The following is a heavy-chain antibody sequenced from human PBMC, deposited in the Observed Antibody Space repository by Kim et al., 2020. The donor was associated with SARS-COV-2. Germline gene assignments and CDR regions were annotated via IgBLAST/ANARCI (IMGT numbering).Heavy chain of an antibody. Sequence: GGSLRLSCAASGFTFDDYGMSWVRQAPGKGLEWVSGINWNGGSTGYADSVKGRFTISRDNAKNSLYLQMNSLRAEDTALYYCARGIGIAAAGSNFDYWGQGTLVTVSS. CDR1: GFTFDDYG. CDR3: ARGIGIAAAGSNFDY. CDR2: INWNGGST. J-gene: IGHJ4*02. V-gene: IGHV3-20*04. D-gene: IGHD6-13*01.